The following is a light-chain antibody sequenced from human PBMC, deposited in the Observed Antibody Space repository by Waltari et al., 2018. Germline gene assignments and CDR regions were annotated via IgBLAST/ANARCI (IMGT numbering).Light chain of an antibody. V-gene: IGLV2-11*01. CDR3: CSYAGSFTWV. CDR2: DVF. Sequence: QSALTQPRPVSGAPGQSFTIPCTGTNSDVGGYHSASWYQQQPDKAPRLIIYDVFTRPSGVPNRFSGSKSANTASLTISGLQSEDEADYYCCSYAGSFTWVFGTGTKVTVL. J-gene: IGLJ1*01. CDR1: NSDVGGYHS.